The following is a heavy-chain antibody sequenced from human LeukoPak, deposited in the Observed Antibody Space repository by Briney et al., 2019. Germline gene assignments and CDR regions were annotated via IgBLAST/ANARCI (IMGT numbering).Heavy chain of an antibody. D-gene: IGHD7-27*01. CDR3: ARDPTGDNWFDP. J-gene: IGHJ5*02. CDR2: ISYDGSNK. CDR1: GFTFSSYA. V-gene: IGHV3-30-3*01. Sequence: GGSLRLSCAASGFTFSSYAMHWVRQAPGKGLEWVAVISYDGSNKYYADSVKGRFTISSDNSKNTLYLQMNSLRAEDTAVYYCARDPTGDNWFDPWGQGTLVTVSS.